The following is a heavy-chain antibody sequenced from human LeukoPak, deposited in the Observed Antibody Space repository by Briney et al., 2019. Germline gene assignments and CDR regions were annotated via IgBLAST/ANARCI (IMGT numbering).Heavy chain of an antibody. V-gene: IGHV1-2*06. J-gene: IGHJ5*02. Sequence: ASVTVSFKSAGYTFTGYYMFWVRQAPGQGLEWMGRINPNSGGTNYPHRFQDRVTMTRDTSISTAYMELSRLRSDDTAVYYCARGYCSGGSCYSVENWFDPWGQGTLVTVSS. CDR1: GYTFTGYY. CDR2: INPNSGGT. D-gene: IGHD2-15*01. CDR3: ARGYCSGGSCYSVENWFDP.